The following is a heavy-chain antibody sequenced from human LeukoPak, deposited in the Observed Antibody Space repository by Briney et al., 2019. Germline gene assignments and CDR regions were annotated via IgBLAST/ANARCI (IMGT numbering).Heavy chain of an antibody. D-gene: IGHD3-3*01. Sequence: PGGSLRLSCAASGFTFSSYAMSWVRQAPGKGLEWVSAISGSGGSTYYADSVKGRFTISRDNSKNTLYLQMNSLRAEDTAVYYCAKSRETYDFWSGYYFSDYWGQGTLVTVSS. CDR3: AKSRETYDFWSGYYFSDY. J-gene: IGHJ4*02. V-gene: IGHV3-23*01. CDR2: ISGSGGST. CDR1: GFTFSSYA.